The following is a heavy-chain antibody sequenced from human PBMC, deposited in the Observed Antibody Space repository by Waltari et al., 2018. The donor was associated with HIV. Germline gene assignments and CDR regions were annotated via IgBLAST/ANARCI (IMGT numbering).Heavy chain of an antibody. Sequence: QVQLQESGPGLVKPSETLSLTCSVSGGSITGYYWSWIRQPPGKGLEWIGYIYRSGNTNYNPSLKSRVTISVDTSKNQFSLNLSSVTAADTAVYFCARCPYQYSPYYFDYWGQGALVTVSS. CDR1: GGSITGYY. D-gene: IGHD1-26*01. CDR3: ARCPYQYSPYYFDY. V-gene: IGHV4-59*01. CDR2: IYRSGNT. J-gene: IGHJ4*02.